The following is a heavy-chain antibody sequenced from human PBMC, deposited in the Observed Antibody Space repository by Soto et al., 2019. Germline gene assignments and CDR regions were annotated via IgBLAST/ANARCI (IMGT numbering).Heavy chain of an antibody. CDR3: TTTRGLVD. CDR2: IKSKTDGGTT. D-gene: IGHD1-26*01. CDR1: GFTFSNAW. V-gene: IGHV3-15*07. J-gene: IGHJ4*02. Sequence: GGSLRLSCAASGFTFSNAWMNWVRQAPGKGLEWDGRIKSKTDGGTTDYAAPVKGRFTISRDDSKNTLYLQMNSLKTEDTAVYYCTTTRGLVDWGQGTLVTVSS.